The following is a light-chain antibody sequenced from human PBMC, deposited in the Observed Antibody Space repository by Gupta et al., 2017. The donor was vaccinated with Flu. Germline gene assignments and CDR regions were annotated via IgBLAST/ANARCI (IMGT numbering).Light chain of an antibody. CDR3: QQSYISWT. V-gene: IGKV1-39*01. J-gene: IGKJ1*01. Sequence: VGDRVTITCRASQSITRHLNWYQQKPGKAHKLLFYDASTLQSGVPSRFSGSGSGTNFTLTISSLQPEDFATYYCQQSYISWTFGQGTKVEI. CDR2: DAS. CDR1: QSITRH.